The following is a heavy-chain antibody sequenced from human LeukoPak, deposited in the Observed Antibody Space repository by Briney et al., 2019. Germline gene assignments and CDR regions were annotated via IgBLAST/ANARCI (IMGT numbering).Heavy chain of an antibody. CDR3: ARPLLSGSYYYYGMDV. V-gene: IGHV1-46*01. J-gene: IGHJ6*02. CDR1: GYTFTSYY. Sequence: GASVKVSCKASGYTFTSYYMHWVRQAPGQGLEWMGIINPSGGSTSYAQKFQGRVTMTRDTSTSTVYMELSSLRSEDTAVYYCARPLLSGSYYYYGMDVWGQGTTVTVSS. CDR2: INPSGGST. D-gene: IGHD3-10*01.